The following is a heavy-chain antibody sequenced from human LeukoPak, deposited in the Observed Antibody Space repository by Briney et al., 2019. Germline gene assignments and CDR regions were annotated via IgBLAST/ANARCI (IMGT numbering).Heavy chain of an antibody. Sequence: GGSLRLSCAASGFIFDDYGMSWVRQAPGEGLEWGSGINRNGGSTGYADSVKGRFTISRDNAKNSLYLQMNSLRAEDTAVYYCAKRNRRDSSGYPAPFDYWGQGTLVTVSS. CDR1: GFIFDDYG. J-gene: IGHJ4*02. CDR3: AKRNRRDSSGYPAPFDY. D-gene: IGHD3-22*01. CDR2: INRNGGST. V-gene: IGHV3-20*04.